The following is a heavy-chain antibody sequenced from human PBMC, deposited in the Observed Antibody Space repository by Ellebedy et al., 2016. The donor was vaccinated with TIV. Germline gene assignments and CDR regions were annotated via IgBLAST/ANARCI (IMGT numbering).Heavy chain of an antibody. Sequence: MPSETLSLTCTVFGGSIRSDDYFRFWFRQPPGKGLEWIGYIYYSGDTYYNPSLKSRINISVDKSKNQFSLKLRSVTAADTAVYYCGRYYGPGGWFDPGGYWGQGTLVTVSS. CDR2: IYYSGDT. D-gene: IGHD3-10*01. CDR3: GRYYGPGGWFDPGGY. CDR1: GGSIRSDDYF. V-gene: IGHV4-30-4*01. J-gene: IGHJ4*02.